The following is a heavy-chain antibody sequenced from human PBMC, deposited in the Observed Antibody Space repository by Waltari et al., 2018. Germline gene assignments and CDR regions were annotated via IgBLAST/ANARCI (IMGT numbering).Heavy chain of an antibody. V-gene: IGHV4-59*01. J-gene: IGHJ6*02. CDR2: IYYSGST. D-gene: IGHD2-2*01. CDR3: ARADIVVVPAAISPDYYYYYGMDV. CDR1: GGSISSYY. Sequence: QVQLQESGPGLVKPSETLSLTCTVSGGSISSYYWRWIRQPPGTGLEWVGYIYYSGSTKYNPSLKSRVTISVDTSKNQFSLKLSSVTAADTAVYYCARADIVVVPAAISPDYYYYYGMDVWGQGTTVTVSS.